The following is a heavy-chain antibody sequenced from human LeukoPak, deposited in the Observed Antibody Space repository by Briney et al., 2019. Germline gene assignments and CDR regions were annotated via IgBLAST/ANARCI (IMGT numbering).Heavy chain of an antibody. CDR3: ARATVLRFLEWLPPGWFDP. CDR2: INPNSGGT. D-gene: IGHD3-3*01. Sequence: ASVKVSCKASGYTFTGYYMHWVRQAPGQGLEWMGRINPNSGGTNYARKFQGRVTMTRDTSISTAYMELSRLRSDDTAVYYCARATVLRFLEWLPPGWFDPWGQGTLVTVSS. CDR1: GYTFTGYY. J-gene: IGHJ5*02. V-gene: IGHV1-2*06.